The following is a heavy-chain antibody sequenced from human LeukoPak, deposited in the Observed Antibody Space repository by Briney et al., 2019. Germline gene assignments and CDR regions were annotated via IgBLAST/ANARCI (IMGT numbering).Heavy chain of an antibody. J-gene: IGHJ4*02. CDR1: GFTFSSYG. D-gene: IGHD2-15*01. CDR3: GKDAYALVAALGYFDY. V-gene: IGHV3-33*06. CDR2: IWYDGSNK. Sequence: PGRSLRLSCAASGFTFSSYGMHWVRQAPGKGLEWVAVIWYDGSNKYYADSVKGRFTISRDNSKNTLYLQMNSLRAEDTAVYYCGKDAYALVAALGYFDYWGQGTLVTVSS.